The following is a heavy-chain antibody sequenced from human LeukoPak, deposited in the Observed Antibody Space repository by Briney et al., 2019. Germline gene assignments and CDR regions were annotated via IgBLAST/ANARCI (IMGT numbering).Heavy chain of an antibody. CDR3: AIPEQTYDSLLDY. CDR2: INPNSGGT. D-gene: IGHD3-3*01. Sequence: ASVKVSCKASGYTFTGYYMHWVRQAPGQGLEWMGWINPNSGGTNYAQKFQGRVTMTRDTSISTAYMELSRLRSDDTAVYYCAIPEQTYDSLLDYWGQGTLVTVSS. CDR1: GYTFTGYY. J-gene: IGHJ4*02. V-gene: IGHV1-2*02.